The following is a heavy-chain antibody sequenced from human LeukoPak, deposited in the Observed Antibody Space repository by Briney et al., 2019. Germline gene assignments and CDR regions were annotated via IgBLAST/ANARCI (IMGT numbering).Heavy chain of an antibody. Sequence: PSETLSLTCTVSGGSISSSSYYWGWIRQPPGKGLEWIGSIYYSGSTYYNPSLKSRVTISVDTSKNQFSLKLSSVTAADTAVYYCARERYDSSGYYYLEYWGQGTLVTVSS. V-gene: IGHV4-39*07. D-gene: IGHD3-22*01. J-gene: IGHJ4*02. CDR1: GGSISSSSYY. CDR3: ARERYDSSGYYYLEY. CDR2: IYYSGST.